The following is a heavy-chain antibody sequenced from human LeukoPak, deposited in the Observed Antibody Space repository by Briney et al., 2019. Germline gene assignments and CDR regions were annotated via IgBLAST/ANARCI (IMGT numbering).Heavy chain of an antibody. V-gene: IGHV4-59*01. CDR3: ARDKQHSYGRYFDH. Sequence: SETLSLTCSVSGGSISTYHWNWIRKPPGEGLEWIGYMQSTGISKYSPSLKSRVAIFVDTSKNQVVLNLSSVTAADTAVYYCARDKQHSYGRYFDHWGQGMLVTVSS. CDR1: GGSISTYH. J-gene: IGHJ4*02. D-gene: IGHD5-18*01. CDR2: MQSTGIS.